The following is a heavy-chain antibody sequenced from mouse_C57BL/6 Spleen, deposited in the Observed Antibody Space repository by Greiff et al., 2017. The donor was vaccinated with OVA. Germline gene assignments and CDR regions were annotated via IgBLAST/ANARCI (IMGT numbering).Heavy chain of an antibody. Sequence: VQGVESGPGLVQPSQSLSITCTVSGFSLTSYGVHWVRQSPGKGLEWLGVIWSGGSTDYNAAFISRLSISKDNSKSQVFFKMNSLQADDTAIYYCAGEGAMDYWGQVTSVTVSS. CDR3: AGEGAMDY. D-gene: IGHD2-13*01. J-gene: IGHJ4*01. CDR2: IWSGGST. V-gene: IGHV2-2*01. CDR1: GFSLTSYG.